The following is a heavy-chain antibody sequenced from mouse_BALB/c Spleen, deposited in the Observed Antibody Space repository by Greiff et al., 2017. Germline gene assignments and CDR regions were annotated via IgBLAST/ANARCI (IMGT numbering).Heavy chain of an antibody. CDR1: GYSFTSYY. V-gene: IGHV1-69*02. CDR3: AREGVYYGSSYGYFDY. Sequence: VQLQQSGPELMKPGASVKISCKASGYSFTSYYMHWVKQRPGQGLEWIGAIDTSDSYTSYNQKFKGKATLTVDESSSTAYMQLSSLTSEDSAVYYCAREGVYYGSSYGYFDYWGQGTTLTVSS. J-gene: IGHJ2*01. D-gene: IGHD1-1*01. CDR2: IDTSDSYT.